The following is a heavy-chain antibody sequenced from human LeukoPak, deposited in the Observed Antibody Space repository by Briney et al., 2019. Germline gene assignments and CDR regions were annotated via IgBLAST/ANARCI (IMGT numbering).Heavy chain of an antibody. Sequence: PGGSLRLSCAASGFTFSSYSMNWVRQAPGKGLEWVSGIGGSGTRTYYADSVKGRFTISRDNSKNTLYLQMNSLRGEDTAVYYCAKDSHWILFDDWGQGTLVTVSS. CDR1: GFTFSSYS. D-gene: IGHD2-2*03. J-gene: IGHJ4*02. V-gene: IGHV3-23*01. CDR3: AKDSHWILFDD. CDR2: IGGSGTRT.